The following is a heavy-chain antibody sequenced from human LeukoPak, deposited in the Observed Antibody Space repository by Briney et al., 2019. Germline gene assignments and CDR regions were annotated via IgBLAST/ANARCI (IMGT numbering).Heavy chain of an antibody. J-gene: IGHJ4*02. D-gene: IGHD3-22*01. CDR3: ARDWADNSDYPGNY. V-gene: IGHV3-48*04. Sequence: QAGGSLRLSCAASGFTFSSYSMNWVRQAPGKGLEWVSYISSSGSTIYYADSVKGRFAISRDNAKNSLYLQMNSLRAEDTAVYYCARDWADNSDYPGNYWGQGTLVTVSS. CDR1: GFTFSSYS. CDR2: ISSSGSTI.